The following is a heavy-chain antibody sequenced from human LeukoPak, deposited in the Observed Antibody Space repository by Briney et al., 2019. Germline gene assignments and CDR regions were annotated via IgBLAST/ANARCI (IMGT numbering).Heavy chain of an antibody. J-gene: IGHJ4*02. D-gene: IGHD1-26*01. CDR2: ISSSGSTI. CDR3: ARGVVGPSPSY. V-gene: IGHV3-48*03. Sequence: PGGSLRLSCAASGFTFSSYEMNWVRQAPGKGLEWVSYISSSGSTIYYADSVKGRFTISRDSAKNSLYLQMNSLRAEDTAVYYCARGVVGPSPSYWGQGTLVTVSS. CDR1: GFTFSSYE.